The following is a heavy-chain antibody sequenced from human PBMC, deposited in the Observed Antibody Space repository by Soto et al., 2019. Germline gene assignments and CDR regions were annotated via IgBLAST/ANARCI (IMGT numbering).Heavy chain of an antibody. Sequence: QVQLVESGGGVVQPGRSLRLSCATSGFTFSSYAIHWVRQAPGNGLEWVAVISYDGSNKNYADSVKGRFTISRDNSNNTVDLQINSLRAEDTAVYYCARDGVGVVPAAIRFDCWGQGTLVTVSS. D-gene: IGHD2-2*01. V-gene: IGHV3-30-3*01. CDR1: GFTFSSYA. CDR3: ARDGVGVVPAAIRFDC. J-gene: IGHJ4*02. CDR2: ISYDGSNK.